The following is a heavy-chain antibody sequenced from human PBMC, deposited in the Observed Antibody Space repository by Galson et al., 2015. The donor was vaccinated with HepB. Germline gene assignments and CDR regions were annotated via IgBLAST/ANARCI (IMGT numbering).Heavy chain of an antibody. Sequence: LSLTCTVSGGSISSSSYYWGWLRQPPGKGLEWIGSFYYTGNTHYNPSLKSRVTISGDTSKNQFSLKLNSVTAADTAVYYCARGPWFGELTETLVFQHWGQGTLVTVSS. J-gene: IGHJ1*01. CDR3: ARGPWFGELTETLVFQH. CDR1: GGSISSSSYY. V-gene: IGHV4-39*01. CDR2: FYYTGNT. D-gene: IGHD3-10*01.